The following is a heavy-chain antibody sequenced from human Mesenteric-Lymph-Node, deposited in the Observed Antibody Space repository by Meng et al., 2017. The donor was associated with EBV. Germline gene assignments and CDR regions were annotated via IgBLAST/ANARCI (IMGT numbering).Heavy chain of an antibody. D-gene: IGHD3-16*02. CDR2: INYGGST. CDR1: DDTFSSYS. CDR3: ARGPLAFGGVFVQF. J-gene: IGHJ4*02. Sequence: QVHLHQWGAGLLKPSETLSLTCAVYDDTFSSYSWTWIRQPPGKGLEWIGEINYGGSTNYSPSLKSRVTISLDTSNNQFSLKLTSVTAADTAVYYCARGPLAFGGVFVQFWGQGTLVTVSS. V-gene: IGHV4-34*01.